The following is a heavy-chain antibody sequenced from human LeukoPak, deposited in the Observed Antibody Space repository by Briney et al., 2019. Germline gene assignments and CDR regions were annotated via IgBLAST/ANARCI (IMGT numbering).Heavy chain of an antibody. D-gene: IGHD6-19*01. Sequence: PSETLSLTCAVYGGSFSGYYWSWIRQPPGKGLEWIGEINHSGSTNYNPSLKSRVTISVDTSKNQFSLKLSSVTAADTAVYYCARDLAVAEGSNWFDPWGQGTLVTVSS. J-gene: IGHJ5*02. CDR3: ARDLAVAEGSNWFDP. V-gene: IGHV4-34*01. CDR2: INHSGST. CDR1: GGSFSGYY.